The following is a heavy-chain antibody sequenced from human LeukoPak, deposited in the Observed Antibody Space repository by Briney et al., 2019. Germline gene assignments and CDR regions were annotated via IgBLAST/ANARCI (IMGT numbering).Heavy chain of an antibody. Sequence: GGSLRLSCAASGFTFSSYGMHWVRQAPGKGLEWVAFIRYDGSNKYYADSVKGRFTISRDNSKNTLSLQMNSLRVEDTALYYCAKAQGYATSWSPFDYWGQGTLVTVCS. D-gene: IGHD2-2*01. CDR3: AKAQGYATSWSPFDY. J-gene: IGHJ4*02. CDR2: IRYDGSNK. CDR1: GFTFSSYG. V-gene: IGHV3-30*02.